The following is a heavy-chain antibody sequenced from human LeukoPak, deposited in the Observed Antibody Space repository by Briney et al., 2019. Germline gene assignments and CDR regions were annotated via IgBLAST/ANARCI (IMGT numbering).Heavy chain of an antibody. Sequence: ASVKVSCKVSGYTLTELSMHWMRQAPGKGLEWMGGFDPEDGETIYAQKFQGRVTMTENTSTDTAYMELSSLRSEDTAAYYCATGFGPPYVWWFDPWGQGTLVTVSS. CDR3: ATGFGPPYVWWFDP. D-gene: IGHD3-16*01. CDR2: FDPEDGET. CDR1: GYTLTELS. V-gene: IGHV1-24*01. J-gene: IGHJ5*02.